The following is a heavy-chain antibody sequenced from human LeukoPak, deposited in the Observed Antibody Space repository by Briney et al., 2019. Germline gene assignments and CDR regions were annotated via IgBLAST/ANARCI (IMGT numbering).Heavy chain of an antibody. CDR1: GFTFGDYA. CDR3: ASMLYDWDYFDY. Sequence: GGSLRLSCTASGFTFGDYAMSWIRQAPGKGLEWVGFIRSKAYGETADYAASVKGRFTISRDDSKAIAYLQMNSLRAEDTAVYYCASMLYDWDYFDYWGQGTLVTVSS. CDR2: IRSKAYGETA. D-gene: IGHD2-8*01. V-gene: IGHV3-49*03. J-gene: IGHJ4*02.